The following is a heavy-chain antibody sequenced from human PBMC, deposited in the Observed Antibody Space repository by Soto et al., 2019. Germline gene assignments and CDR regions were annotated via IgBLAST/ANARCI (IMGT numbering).Heavy chain of an antibody. D-gene: IGHD6-13*01. CDR2: ISNSGSST. V-gene: IGHV3-23*01. CDR1: GFTFSNYD. J-gene: IGHJ4*02. CDR3: ARRERGRGANCECAAPAFAY. Sequence: EVQLLESGGGLVQPGGSLRLSCAASGFTFSNYDMSWVRQAPGKGLEWVSSISNSGSSTYYADSVKGRFTISRDNPKSGLYLQMSGLGAGAAAVYHCARRERGRGANCECAAPAFAYWGQGNLVTVTS.